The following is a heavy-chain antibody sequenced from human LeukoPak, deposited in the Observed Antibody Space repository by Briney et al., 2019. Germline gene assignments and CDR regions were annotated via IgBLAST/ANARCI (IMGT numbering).Heavy chain of an antibody. Sequence: SQTLSLTCTVSGGSISSGGYYWSWIRQHPGKGLEWIGYIYYSGSTYYNPSLKSRVTISVGTSKNQFSLKLSSVTAADTAVYYCASGYCSSTSCYTAVWGQGTTVTVSS. J-gene: IGHJ6*02. CDR2: IYYSGST. V-gene: IGHV4-31*03. CDR1: GGSISSGGYY. D-gene: IGHD2-2*02. CDR3: ASGYCSSTSCYTAV.